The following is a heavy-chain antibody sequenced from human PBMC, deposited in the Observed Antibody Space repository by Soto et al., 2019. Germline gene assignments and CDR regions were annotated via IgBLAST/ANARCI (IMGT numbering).Heavy chain of an antibody. CDR1: GGSISSYY. D-gene: IGHD3-10*01. CDR3: ARHSYICGSGSYDAFDI. Sequence: PETLSLTCTVSGGSISSYYWSWIRQPPGKGLEWIGYIYYSGSTNYNPSLKSRVPISVDTSKNQFSLKLGSVTAADTGVDYCARHSYICGSGSYDAFDIWGQGTIVTVSS. V-gene: IGHV4-59*08. CDR2: IYYSGST. J-gene: IGHJ3*02.